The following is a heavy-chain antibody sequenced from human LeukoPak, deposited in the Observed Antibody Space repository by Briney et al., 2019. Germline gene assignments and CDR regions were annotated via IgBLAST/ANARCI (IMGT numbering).Heavy chain of an antibody. CDR1: GYTFTGYY. CDR2: INPNSGGT. V-gene: IGHV1-2*02. CDR3: ARDLKYCSSTSCYTGMDV. D-gene: IGHD2-2*02. Sequence: GASVKVSCKASGYTFTGYYMHWVRQAPGQGLEWMRWINPNSGGTNYAQKFQGRVTMTRDTSISTACMELSRLRSDDTAVYYCARDLKYCSSTSCYTGMDVWGQGTTVTVSS. J-gene: IGHJ6*02.